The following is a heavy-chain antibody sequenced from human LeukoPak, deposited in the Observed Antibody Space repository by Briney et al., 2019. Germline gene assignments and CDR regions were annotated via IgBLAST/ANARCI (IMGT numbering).Heavy chain of an antibody. J-gene: IGHJ4*02. CDR2: VYYSGST. Sequence: SETLSLTCTVSGGSIRSDFWSWIRQPPGKGLEWIGYVYYSGSTNYSPSLNSRVTISIDTSKNKFSLKLTSVTAEDTAVYYCAKDGYYYDSSGYYSSPEFDYWGQGTLVTVSS. CDR3: AKDGYYYDSSGYYSSPEFDY. D-gene: IGHD3-22*01. V-gene: IGHV4-59*01. CDR1: GGSIRSDF.